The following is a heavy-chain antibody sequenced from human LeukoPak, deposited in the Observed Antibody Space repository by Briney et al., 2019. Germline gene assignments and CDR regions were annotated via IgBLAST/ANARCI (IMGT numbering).Heavy chain of an antibody. J-gene: IGHJ4*02. CDR3: ARTYCGGDCYDY. Sequence: SETLSLTCTVSGGSISSYYWSWIRQPAGKGLEWIGRIYTSGSTNYNPSLKSRVTMSVVTSKNQFSLKLSSVTAADAAVYYCARTYCGGDCYDYWGQGTLVTVSS. D-gene: IGHD2-21*01. V-gene: IGHV4-4*07. CDR2: IYTSGST. CDR1: GGSISSYY.